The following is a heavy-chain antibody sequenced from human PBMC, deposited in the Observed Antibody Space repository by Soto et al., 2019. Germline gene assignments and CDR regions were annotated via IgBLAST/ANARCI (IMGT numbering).Heavy chain of an antibody. J-gene: IGHJ4*02. D-gene: IGHD3-22*01. CDR2: INPSGGST. CDR1: GYTFTSYY. CDR3: ARSPSGGARLVPEGYYFDY. V-gene: IGHV1-46*03. Sequence: ASVKVSCKASGYTFTSYYMHWVRQAPGQGLEWMGIINPSGGSTSYAQKFQGRVTMTRDTSTSTVHMELSSLRSEDTAVYYCARSPSGGARLVPEGYYFDYWGQGTLVTVSS.